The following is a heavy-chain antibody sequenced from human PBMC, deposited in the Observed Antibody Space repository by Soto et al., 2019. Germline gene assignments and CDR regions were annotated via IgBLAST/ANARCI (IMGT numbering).Heavy chain of an antibody. V-gene: IGHV4-59*01. Sequence: SETLSLTCSVPGDSIISYYWSWIRQPPGKGLEWIGYIYYSGSTNYNPSLKSRVTISVDTSKNQFSLKLSSVTAADTAVYYCARLLSSSGSYTWPQHFDYWGRGTLVTVSS. CDR3: ARLLSSSGSYTWPQHFDY. D-gene: IGHD6-25*01. CDR2: IYYSGST. CDR1: GDSIISYY. J-gene: IGHJ4*02.